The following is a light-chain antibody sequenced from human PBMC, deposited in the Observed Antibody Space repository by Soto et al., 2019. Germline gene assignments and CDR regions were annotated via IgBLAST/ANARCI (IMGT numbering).Light chain of an antibody. CDR2: DAS. J-gene: IGKJ5*01. CDR1: QDISNY. CDR3: QQYENLPT. Sequence: EIQMTQSPSSMSASVGDRVTITCQASQDISNYLNWYQQKPGKAPKLLIYDASNLETGVPSRFSGSGSGTDFTFTISSMTPEDIATYYCQQYENLPTFGQGTRLEIK. V-gene: IGKV1-33*01.